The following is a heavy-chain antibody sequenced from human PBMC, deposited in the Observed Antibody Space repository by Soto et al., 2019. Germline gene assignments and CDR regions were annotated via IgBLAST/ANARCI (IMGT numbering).Heavy chain of an antibody. Sequence: QVQLVQSGAEVKKPGSSVKVSCKASGGTFSSYAITWVRQAPGQGLEWMGGIIPIFGTANYAQKFQGRVTITADESTSSAYMELSSLRSEDTAVYYCATEGDGSGSYYYGMDVWGQGTTVTVSS. CDR2: IIPIFGTA. D-gene: IGHD3-22*01. CDR1: GGTFSSYA. V-gene: IGHV1-69*12. CDR3: ATEGDGSGSYYYGMDV. J-gene: IGHJ6*02.